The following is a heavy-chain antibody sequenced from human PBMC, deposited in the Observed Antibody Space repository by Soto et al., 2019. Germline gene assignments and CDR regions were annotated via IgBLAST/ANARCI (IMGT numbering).Heavy chain of an antibody. CDR2: ISSSSSYI. V-gene: IGHV3-21*01. Sequence: KPGGSLRLSCAASGFTFSSYSMNWVRQAPGKGLEWVSSISSSSSYIYYADSVKGRFTISRDNAKNSLYLQMNSLRAEDTAVYYSARDLRDGYNYVDYWGQGTLVTVSS. D-gene: IGHD5-12*01. CDR3: ARDLRDGYNYVDY. J-gene: IGHJ4*02. CDR1: GFTFSSYS.